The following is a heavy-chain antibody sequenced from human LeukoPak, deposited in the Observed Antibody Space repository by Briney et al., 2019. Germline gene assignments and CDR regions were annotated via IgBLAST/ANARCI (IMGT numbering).Heavy chain of an antibody. V-gene: IGHV3-23*01. J-gene: IGHJ4*01. CDR2: ISGSGGGT. D-gene: IGHD4-23*01. Sequence: GGSLRLSCAASGFTFSSYAMSWVRQAPGKGLEWVSAISGSGGGTYYADSVKGRFTISRDNSKNTLYLQMNSLRAEDTAVYYCARTTVVTPFDYWGHGTLVTVSS. CDR1: GFTFSSYA. CDR3: ARTTVVTPFDY.